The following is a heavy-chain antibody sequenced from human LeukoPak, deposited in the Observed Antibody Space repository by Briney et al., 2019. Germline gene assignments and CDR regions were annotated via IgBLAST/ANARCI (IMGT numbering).Heavy chain of an antibody. CDR1: GGSFSGYY. CDR3: ARARGSGSYYKPKFDY. CDR2: IYYSGST. Sequence: SETLSLTCAVYGGSFSGYYWSWIRQPPGKGLEWIGYIYYSGSTYYNPSLKSRVTISVDTSKNQFSLRLSSVTAADTAVYYCARARGSGSYYKPKFDYWGQGTLVTVSS. J-gene: IGHJ4*02. V-gene: IGHV4-34*09. D-gene: IGHD3-10*01.